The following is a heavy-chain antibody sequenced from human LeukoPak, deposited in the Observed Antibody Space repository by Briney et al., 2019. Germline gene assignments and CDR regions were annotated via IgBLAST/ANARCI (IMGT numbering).Heavy chain of an antibody. J-gene: IGHJ5*02. V-gene: IGHV5-51*01. Sequence: PGESLKISCKGSGYSFTSYWIGWVRQMPGKGLEWMGIIYPSDSDTRYSPSFQGQVTISANKSIDTAYLQWSSLKASDTAMYYCARRGDSSGYYYWFDPWSQGTLVTVSS. D-gene: IGHD3-22*01. CDR1: GYSFTSYW. CDR3: ARRGDSSGYYYWFDP. CDR2: IYPSDSDT.